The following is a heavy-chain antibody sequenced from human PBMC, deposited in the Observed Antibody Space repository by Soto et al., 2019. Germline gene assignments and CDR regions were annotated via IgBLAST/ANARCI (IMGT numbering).Heavy chain of an antibody. Sequence: EVQLVESGGGLVQPGGSLSLSCEASGFTFRTYWLSWVRQVPGKGLEWVANINLDGSEKNYVDSVKGRFTISRDNARNSLYLQMSSLRAEDTALYYCARDGSTSWYSYDYHGMDVWGQGTTVTVSS. V-gene: IGHV3-7*05. CDR2: INLDGSEK. CDR3: ARDGSTSWYSYDYHGMDV. D-gene: IGHD5-18*01. CDR1: GFTFRTYW. J-gene: IGHJ6*02.